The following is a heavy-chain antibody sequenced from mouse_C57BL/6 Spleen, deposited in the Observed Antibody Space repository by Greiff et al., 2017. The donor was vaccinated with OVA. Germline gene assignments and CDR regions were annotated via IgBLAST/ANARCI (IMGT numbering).Heavy chain of an antibody. D-gene: IGHD2-4*01. V-gene: IGHV5-12*01. Sequence: EVKLVESGGGLVQPGGSLKLSCAASGFTFSDYYMYWVRQTPEKRLEWVAYISNGGGSTYYPDTVKGGFTISRDNAKNTLYLQMSRLKSEDTAMYYCARHKDDYDVGYAMDYWGQGTSVTVS. CDR3: ARHKDDYDVGYAMDY. CDR2: ISNGGGST. J-gene: IGHJ4*01. CDR1: GFTFSDYY.